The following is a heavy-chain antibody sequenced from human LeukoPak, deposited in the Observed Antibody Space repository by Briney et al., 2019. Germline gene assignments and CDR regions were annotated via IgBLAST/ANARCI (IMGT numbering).Heavy chain of an antibody. Sequence: GGSLRLSCAASGFTFRWYVMSWVRQAPGKGLEWVSSIRGSGDTTVYADSVKGRFTISRDNSKNTLYLQMNSLRAEDTAVYYCAKGRSAAMIEAAFDYWGQGTLVTVSS. CDR1: GFTFRWYV. CDR2: IRGSGDTT. J-gene: IGHJ4*02. D-gene: IGHD3-22*01. CDR3: AKGRSAAMIEAAFDY. V-gene: IGHV3-23*01.